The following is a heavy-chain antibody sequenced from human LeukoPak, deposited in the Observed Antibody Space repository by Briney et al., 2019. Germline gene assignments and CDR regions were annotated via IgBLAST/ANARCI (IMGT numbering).Heavy chain of an antibody. CDR1: GFTFIISA. V-gene: IGHV1-58*01. CDR2: IVVGSGNT. CDR3: AADPSYSSGYRYYFDY. Sequence: SVTVSFKTSGFTFIISAVQWVRQARGQRVEWIGWIVVGSGNTNYAQKFQERVTITRDRSTSTAYMELSSLRSEDTAVYYCAADPSYSSGYRYYFDYWGQGTLVTVSS. D-gene: IGHD3-22*01. J-gene: IGHJ4*02.